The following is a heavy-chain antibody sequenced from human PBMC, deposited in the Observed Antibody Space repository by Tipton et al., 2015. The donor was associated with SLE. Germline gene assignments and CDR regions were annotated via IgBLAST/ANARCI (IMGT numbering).Heavy chain of an antibody. V-gene: IGHV4-38-2*01. CDR1: GFTSSSYA. CDR2: FYHTGNS. D-gene: IGHD4-17*01. J-gene: IGHJ3*02. CDR3: ATGRSFDI. Sequence: LRLSCAASGFTSSSYAMNWVRQAPGKGLEWIGTFYHTGNSYYKPSLKSRVTISMDTSKRQFSLSLSSVTAADTAIYYCATGRSFDIWGQGTMVTVSS.